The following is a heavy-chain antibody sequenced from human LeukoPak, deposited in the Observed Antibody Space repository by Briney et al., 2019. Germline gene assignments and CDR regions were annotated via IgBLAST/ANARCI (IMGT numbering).Heavy chain of an antibody. V-gene: IGHV3-23*01. J-gene: IGHJ4*02. CDR2: ISGRGGIT. D-gene: IGHD2-2*01. Sequence: GGSLRLSCAASGFTSSSYAMSWVRQAPGKGLEWVAGISGRGGITHHADSVKGRFTISRDNSKNTLYLQMNSLRAEDTAVYYCARAPFIVVVPAAISPPFDYWGQGTLVTVSS. CDR3: ARAPFIVVVPAAISPPFDY. CDR1: GFTSSSYA.